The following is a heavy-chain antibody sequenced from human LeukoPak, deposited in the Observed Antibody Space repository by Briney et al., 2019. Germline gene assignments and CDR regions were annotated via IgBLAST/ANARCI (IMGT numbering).Heavy chain of an antibody. CDR2: INSDGSNT. CDR3: AAENYYDSRESY. J-gene: IGHJ4*02. D-gene: IGHD3-22*01. CDR1: GFTFSSYA. V-gene: IGHV3-74*01. Sequence: GGSLRLSCAASGFTFSSYAISWVRQAPGKGLVWVSRINSDGSNTGYADSVKGRFTISRDNAKNTLYLLMNSLRAEDTAVYYCAAENYYDSRESYWGQGTLVTVSS.